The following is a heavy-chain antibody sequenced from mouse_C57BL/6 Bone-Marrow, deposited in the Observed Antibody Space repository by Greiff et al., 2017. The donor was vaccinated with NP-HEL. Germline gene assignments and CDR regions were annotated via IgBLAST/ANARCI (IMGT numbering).Heavy chain of an antibody. CDR2: IDPENGDT. CDR1: GFNIKDDY. V-gene: IGHV14-4*01. D-gene: IGHD4-1*01. J-gene: IGHJ2*01. CDR3: TTGNWDFDY. Sequence: EVQGVESGAELVRPGASVKLSCTASGFNIKDDYMHWVKQRPEQGLEWIGWIDPENGDTEYASKFQGKATITADTSSNTAYLQLSSLTSEDTAVYYCTTGNWDFDYWGQGTTLTVSS.